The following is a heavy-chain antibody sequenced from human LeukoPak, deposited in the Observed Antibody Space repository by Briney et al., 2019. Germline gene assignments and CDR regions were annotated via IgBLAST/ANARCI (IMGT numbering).Heavy chain of an antibody. Sequence: GGSLRLSCGASGFTFGTYWMHWVRQAPGKGLVWVSGINSDGGTTTYADSVKGRFTISGDNAKNTLYLQMNSLRAEDTAVYYCARDHGSGSYWGPKFDYWGQGTLVTVSS. CDR3: ARDHGSGSYWGPKFDY. V-gene: IGHV3-74*01. CDR2: INSDGGTT. D-gene: IGHD1-26*01. J-gene: IGHJ4*02. CDR1: GFTFGTYW.